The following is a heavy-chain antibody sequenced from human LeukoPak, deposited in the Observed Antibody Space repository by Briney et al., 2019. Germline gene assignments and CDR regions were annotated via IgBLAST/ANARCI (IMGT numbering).Heavy chain of an antibody. CDR1: GFTFTSYW. V-gene: IGHV3-7*01. D-gene: IGHD6-13*01. J-gene: IGHJ4*01. Sequence: GGSLRLSCAVSGFTFTSYWMNWVRQTPGKGLEWVASIRQDGGERSYVDSVKGRFTISRDNTKNSLYLQMSSLRAEDTAVYYCARDGTAAGLYFDLWGQGTLVTVSS. CDR3: ARDGTAAGLYFDL. CDR2: IRQDGGER.